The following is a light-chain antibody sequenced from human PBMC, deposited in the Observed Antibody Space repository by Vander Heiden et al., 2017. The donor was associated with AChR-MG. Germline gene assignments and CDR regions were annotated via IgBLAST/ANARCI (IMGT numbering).Light chain of an antibody. J-gene: IGKJ3*01. V-gene: IGKV3-20*01. CDR1: QSVSSSY. CDR2: GAS. CDR3: QHYGSSAGFT. Sequence: EIVLTQSPGTLSLSPGERATLSCRASQSVSSSYLAWYQQKPDQAPRLLIYGASSRATGIPDRFSGSGSGTDFTLTISRLEPEGFAVYYCQHYGSSAGFTFGPGTKVDFK.